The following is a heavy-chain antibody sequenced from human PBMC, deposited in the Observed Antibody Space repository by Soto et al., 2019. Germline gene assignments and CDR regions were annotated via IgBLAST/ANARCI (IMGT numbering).Heavy chain of an antibody. CDR3: VRSGDYRSGSYWYFFDY. J-gene: IGHJ4*02. CDR2: IYHGGST. V-gene: IGHV4-4*02. Sequence: PSETLSLTCTVSGDSISSTRWWSWVRQSPGKGLEWIGDIYHGGSTNYNPSLKSRVTISIDKSKNQFSLFLQLNSLRAEDTALYFCVRSGDYRSGSYWYFFDYWGQGALVTVSS. CDR1: GDSISSTRW. D-gene: IGHD3-10*01.